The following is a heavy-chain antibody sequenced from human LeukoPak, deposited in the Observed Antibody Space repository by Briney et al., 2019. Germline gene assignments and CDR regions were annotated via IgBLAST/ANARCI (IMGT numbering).Heavy chain of an antibody. Sequence: GGSLRLSCAASGFTFSNCAMSWVRQAPGKGLEWVSGLSASGRSTYYADSVKGRFTISRDNSKNTLYLQMNSLRAEDTAVYYCAKDTRRGGATSGGDNWFDPWGQGTLVTVSS. CDR2: LSASGRST. CDR3: AKDTRRGGATSGGDNWFDP. CDR1: GFTFSNCA. J-gene: IGHJ5*02. D-gene: IGHD1-26*01. V-gene: IGHV3-23*01.